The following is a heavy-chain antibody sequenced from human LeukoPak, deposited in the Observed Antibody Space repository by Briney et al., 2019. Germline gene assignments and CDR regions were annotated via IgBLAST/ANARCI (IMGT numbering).Heavy chain of an antibody. Sequence: GGSLRLSCAASGFTFSNYAMSWVRQAPGKGLEWVSSISSSSSYIYYADSVKGRFTISRDNAKNSLYLQMNSLRAEDTAVYYCARGPGGGDFDYWGQGTLVTVSS. V-gene: IGHV3-21*01. J-gene: IGHJ4*02. CDR2: ISSSSSYI. CDR3: ARGPGGGDFDY. CDR1: GFTFSNYA. D-gene: IGHD3-10*01.